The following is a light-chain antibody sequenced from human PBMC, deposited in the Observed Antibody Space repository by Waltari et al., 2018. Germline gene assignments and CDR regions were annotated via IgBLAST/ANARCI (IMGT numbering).Light chain of an antibody. Sequence: QSALTQPRSVSGSPGQSVTISCPGTSSAVGGYNYVSWYQQHPGKAPKLMIYDVSKRPSGVPDRFSGSKSGNTASLTISGLQAEDEADYHCCSYAGSYTLVFGGGTRLTVL. J-gene: IGLJ2*01. CDR2: DVS. CDR3: CSYAGSYTLV. V-gene: IGLV2-11*01. CDR1: SSAVGGYNY.